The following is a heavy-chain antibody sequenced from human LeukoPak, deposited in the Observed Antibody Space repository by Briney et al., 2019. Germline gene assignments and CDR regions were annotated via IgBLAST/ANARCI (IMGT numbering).Heavy chain of an antibody. V-gene: IGHV4-39*07. J-gene: IGHJ5*01. CDR2: IYYSGST. CDR1: GGSISSHY. Sequence: SETLSLTCTVSGGSISSHYWGWIRQPPGKGLEWIGSIYYSGSTYYNPSLKSRVTISVDTSKNQFSLKLSSVTAADTAVYYCARDYYGSGSHNWFDSWGQGTLVTVSS. D-gene: IGHD3-10*01. CDR3: ARDYYGSGSHNWFDS.